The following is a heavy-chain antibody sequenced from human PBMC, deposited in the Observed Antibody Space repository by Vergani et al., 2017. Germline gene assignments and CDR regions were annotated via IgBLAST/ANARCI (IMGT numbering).Heavy chain of an antibody. J-gene: IGHJ6*02. CDR2: IIPIFGTA. D-gene: IGHD2-15*01. V-gene: IGHV1-69*12. CDR3: ARALLCRGGSCYYYYGMDV. Sequence: QVQLVQSGAEVKKPGSSVKVSCKASGGTFSSYAISWVRQAPGQGLEWMGGIIPIFGTANYAQKFQGRVTITADESTSTAYMELSSLRSEDTAVYYCARALLCRGGSCYYYYGMDVWGQGTTVTVSS. CDR1: GGTFSSYA.